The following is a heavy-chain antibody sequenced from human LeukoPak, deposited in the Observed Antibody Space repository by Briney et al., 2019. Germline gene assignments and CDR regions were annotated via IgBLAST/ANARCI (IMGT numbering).Heavy chain of an antibody. CDR2: IIPIFGTA. J-gene: IGHJ4*02. D-gene: IGHD1-26*01. CDR3: AREGVGATKRGDFDY. CDR1: GGTFSSYA. V-gene: IGHV1-69*13. Sequence: SVKVSCKASGGTFSSYANSWGRPAPGQGVEWMGGIIPIFGTANSAQKFRGRVTIHADESTSTAYMELSSLRFEDTAVYYCAREGVGATKRGDFDYWGQGTLVTVSS.